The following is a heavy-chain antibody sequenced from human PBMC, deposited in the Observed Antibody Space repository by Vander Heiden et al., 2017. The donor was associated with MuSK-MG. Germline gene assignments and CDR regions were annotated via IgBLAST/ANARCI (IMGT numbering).Heavy chain of an antibody. V-gene: IGHV4-34*01. Sequence: QVQLQQWGAGLLKPSETLSLTCAVYGGSFSGYYWSWIRQPPGKGLEGSGEIKHSGSTNYNPSRKSRVTISVDTSKNQFSLKLSSVTAADTAVYYCAKRGRSYYYYGMDVWGQGTTVTVYS. CDR1: GGSFSGYY. D-gene: IGHD3-10*01. CDR3: AKRGRSYYYYGMDV. CDR2: IKHSGST. J-gene: IGHJ6*02.